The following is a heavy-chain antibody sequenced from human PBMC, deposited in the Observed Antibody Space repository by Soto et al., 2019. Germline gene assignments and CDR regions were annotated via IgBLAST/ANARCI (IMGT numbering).Heavy chain of an antibody. CDR2: INPNSGAT. J-gene: IGHJ4*02. D-gene: IGHD3-16*01. CDR1: GYTFIGNY. CDR3: ARDFVSTIGDFDY. Sequence: QVHLVQSGAEVRNPGASVKVSCKASGYTFIGNYVHWVRQAPGQGLEWVGWINPNSGATNSAQKFQGRGTMTRDTSIMTTYMELSRLRSDDTAVYYCARDFVSTIGDFDYWGQGTLVTVSS. V-gene: IGHV1-2*02.